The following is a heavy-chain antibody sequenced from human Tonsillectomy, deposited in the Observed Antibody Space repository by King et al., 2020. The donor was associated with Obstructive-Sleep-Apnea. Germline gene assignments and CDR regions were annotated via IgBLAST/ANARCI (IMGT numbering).Heavy chain of an antibody. V-gene: IGHV3-30*18. J-gene: IGHJ3*01. Sequence: VQLVESGGGVVQPGTSLRLSCAASGFTFRSHLMHWVRQAPGKGLEWVSLVWTDGGEKYYADSVKGRFTVSRDNSKNTLYLQMNSLSAEDTAVYYCVKDGGDNPGSFDVWGQGTMVTVSS. D-gene: IGHD1-14*01. CDR3: VKDGGDNPGSFDV. CDR2: VWTDGGEK. CDR1: GFTFRSHL.